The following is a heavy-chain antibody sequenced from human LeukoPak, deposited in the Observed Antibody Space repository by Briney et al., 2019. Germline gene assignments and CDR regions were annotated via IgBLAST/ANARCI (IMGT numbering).Heavy chain of an antibody. CDR1: GGSFSGYY. CDR3: ARSVVVISPYAFDI. Sequence: SETLSLTCAVYGGSFSGYYWSWIRQPPGKGLEWIGYIYYSGSTNYNPSLKSRVTISVDTSKNQFSLKLSSVTAADTAVYYCARSVVVISPYAFDIWGQGTMVTVSS. CDR2: IYYSGST. V-gene: IGHV4-59*08. J-gene: IGHJ3*02. D-gene: IGHD3-22*01.